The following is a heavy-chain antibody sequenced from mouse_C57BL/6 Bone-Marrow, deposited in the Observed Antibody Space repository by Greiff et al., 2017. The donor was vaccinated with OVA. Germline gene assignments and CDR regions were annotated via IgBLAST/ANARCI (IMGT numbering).Heavy chain of an antibody. V-gene: IGHV14-1*01. CDR1: GFNIKDYY. J-gene: IGHJ3*01. CDR3: TSDYHYDGCFAY. CDR2: FDHEDGAT. Sequence: EVQLQQSGAELVRPGASVKLSCTASGFNIKDYYMHWVKQRPEQGLEWIGRFDHEDGATEYAPKFQGKATMTADASSNTAYLQLSSLTSEDTAVYYCTSDYHYDGCFAYWGQGTLFTVSA. D-gene: IGHD2-4*01.